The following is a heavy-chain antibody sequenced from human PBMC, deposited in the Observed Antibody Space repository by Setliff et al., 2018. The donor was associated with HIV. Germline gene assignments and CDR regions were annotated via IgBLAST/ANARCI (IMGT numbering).Heavy chain of an antibody. J-gene: IGHJ5*02. Sequence: PSETLSLTCSVSGVSINRTDHYWGWIRQSPGKRLEWIGSVYQSGSTYYNPSLKSRITIPVDRSKNPFSLKLISVTAADQGVYYCARVPVAGANWFDPWGLGTLVTVS. V-gene: IGHV4-39*01. CDR3: ARVPVAGANWFDP. D-gene: IGHD2-21*01. CDR1: GVSINRTDHY. CDR2: VYQSGST.